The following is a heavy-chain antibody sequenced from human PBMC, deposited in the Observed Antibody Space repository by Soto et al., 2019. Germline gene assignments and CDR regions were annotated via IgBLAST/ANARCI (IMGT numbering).Heavy chain of an antibody. CDR2: IVVGSGNT. V-gene: IGHV1-58*01. CDR3: AAAVRSLEWAEEDY. D-gene: IGHD3-3*01. Sequence: SGKVSCKASGFTFTSSAVQWVRQARGQRLEWIGWIVVGSGNTNYAQKFQERVTITRDMSTSTAYMEVRSLRCDDTAVYYCAAAVRSLEWAEEDYPGQG. CDR1: GFTFTSSA. J-gene: IGHJ4*02.